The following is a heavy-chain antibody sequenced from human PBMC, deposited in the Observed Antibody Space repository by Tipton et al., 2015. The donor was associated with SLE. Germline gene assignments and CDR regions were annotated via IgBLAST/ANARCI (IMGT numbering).Heavy chain of an antibody. J-gene: IGHJ4*02. D-gene: IGHD3-16*01. CDR1: GFPFKTYW. CDR3: ARRFRLGELSPLDY. V-gene: IGHV3-7*01. Sequence: SLRLSCGASGFPFKTYWMTWVRQAPGKGLEGVANIKQDGLEKSYADSVKGRFTISRDNANDVLFLQMDSLRAEDTAVYFCARRFRLGELSPLDYWGQGTRVTVSS. CDR2: IKQDGLEK.